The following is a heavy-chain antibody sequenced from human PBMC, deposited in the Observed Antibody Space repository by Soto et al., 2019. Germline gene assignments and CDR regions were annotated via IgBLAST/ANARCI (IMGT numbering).Heavy chain of an antibody. CDR2: ISLYSDGT. V-gene: IGHV1-18*01. J-gene: IGHJ5*02. D-gene: IGHD2-2*01. CDR1: GYTFSNYG. Sequence: QVQLVQSGGEVKRPGASVKVSCKTSGYTFSNYGITWVRQAPGQPLEWLGWISLYSDGTNYAQKFQGRVSLTLDTSTTTAYMELRSLRSDDTAVYYCARVVPGAEAWFGPWGQGTLVTISS. CDR3: ARVVPGAEAWFGP.